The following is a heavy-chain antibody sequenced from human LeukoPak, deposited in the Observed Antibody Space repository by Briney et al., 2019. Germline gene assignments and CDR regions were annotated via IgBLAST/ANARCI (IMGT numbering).Heavy chain of an antibody. CDR2: IYPSDSDT. D-gene: IGHD6-13*01. Sequence: GESLKISCKTSGYGFINYWIAWVRQVPGKGLEWMGIIYPSDSDTRYSPSFQGQVTISADKSISTAYLHWSSLKASDTAMYYCARSVAAAGTAPLIPFDYWGQGTLVTVSS. J-gene: IGHJ4*02. CDR1: GYGFINYW. CDR3: ARSVAAAGTAPLIPFDY. V-gene: IGHV5-51*01.